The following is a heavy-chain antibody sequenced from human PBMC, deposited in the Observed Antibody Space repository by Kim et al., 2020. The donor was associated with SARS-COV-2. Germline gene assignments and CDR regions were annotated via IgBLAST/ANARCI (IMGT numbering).Heavy chain of an antibody. V-gene: IGHV4-59*01. CDR2: IYYIGST. D-gene: IGHD1-26*01. Sequence: SETLSLTCTVSGGSISTYYWSWIRQPPGKGLEWIGYIYYIGSTSYNPSLRSRVTISVDTSKNQFSLKLSSVTAADTAVYYCARSPAGRVGASDFDYWGQGTLVTVSS. CDR3: ARSPAGRVGASDFDY. J-gene: IGHJ4*02. CDR1: GGSISTYY.